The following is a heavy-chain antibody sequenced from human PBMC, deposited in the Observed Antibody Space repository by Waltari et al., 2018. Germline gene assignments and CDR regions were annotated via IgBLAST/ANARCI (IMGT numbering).Heavy chain of an antibody. CDR3: ARAPKYYYDSSGYYRYDAFDI. Sequence: QVQLQESGPGLVKPSQTLSLTCTVSGGSVSSGGYSWSWIRQPPGKGLEWIGYIYYRGGTYYNPSLKSRVTISVDTSKNQFSLKLSSVTAADTAVYYCARAPKYYYDSSGYYRYDAFDIWGQGTMVTVSS. CDR2: IYYRGGT. D-gene: IGHD3-22*01. CDR1: GGSVSSGGYS. V-gene: IGHV4-30-4*07. J-gene: IGHJ3*02.